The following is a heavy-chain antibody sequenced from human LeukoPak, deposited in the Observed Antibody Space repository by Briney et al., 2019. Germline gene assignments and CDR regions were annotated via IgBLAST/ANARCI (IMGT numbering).Heavy chain of an antibody. CDR3: AKRRGLELLYYYYMDV. CDR2: IYSGGST. Sequence: GGSLRLSCAASGFTVSSSYMTWVRQAPGKGLEWVSVIYSGGSTYYADSVKDRFTISRDNSKNTLYLQMNSLRAEDTAVYYCAKRRGLELLYYYYMDVWGKGTTVTVSS. CDR1: GFTVSSSY. J-gene: IGHJ6*03. V-gene: IGHV3-66*01. D-gene: IGHD1-7*01.